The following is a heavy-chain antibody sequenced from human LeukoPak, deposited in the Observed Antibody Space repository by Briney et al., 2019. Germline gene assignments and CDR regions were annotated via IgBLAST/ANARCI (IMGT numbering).Heavy chain of an antibody. CDR2: ISGSGSST. J-gene: IGHJ4*02. Sequence: GGSLRLSCAASGFTFNSYGMSWARQAPGKGLEWVSAISGSGSSTYYADSVKGRFTISRDNSKNTLYLQMNSLRAEDTAVYYCAKQWLTSIFDYWGQGTLVTVSS. CDR3: AKQWLTSIFDY. V-gene: IGHV3-23*01. D-gene: IGHD6-19*01. CDR1: GFTFNSYG.